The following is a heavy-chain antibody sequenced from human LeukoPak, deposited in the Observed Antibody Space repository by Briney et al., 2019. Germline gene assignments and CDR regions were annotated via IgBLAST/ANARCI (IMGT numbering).Heavy chain of an antibody. J-gene: IGHJ4*02. CDR2: ISGTSTYI. V-gene: IGHV3-21*01. CDR3: ARYGSIAAAGTFDY. Sequence: PGGSLRLSCAASGFTLSDYSMNWVRQAPGKGLEWVSSISGTSTYIYYAGSVKGRFTISRDNAKNSLYLQMDSLRDEDTAVYYCARYGSIAAAGTFDYWGQGTLVTVSS. D-gene: IGHD6-13*01. CDR1: GFTLSDYS.